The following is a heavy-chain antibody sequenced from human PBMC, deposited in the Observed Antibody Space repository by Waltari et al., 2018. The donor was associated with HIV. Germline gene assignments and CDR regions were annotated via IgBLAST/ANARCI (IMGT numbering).Heavy chain of an antibody. CDR2: ISRNGDSV. CDR3: TKGRTAAAGFFACDT. D-gene: IGHD6-25*01. J-gene: IGHJ3*02. CDR1: GFSFGDYA. V-gene: IGHV3-9*01. Sequence: GFSFGDYAMYWVRQPPGKGLEWVSGISRNGDSVAYAASVKGRFTMSRDNAKRSLYLEMISLKPEDTALYYCTKGRTAAAGFFACDTWGQGTRVIVSS.